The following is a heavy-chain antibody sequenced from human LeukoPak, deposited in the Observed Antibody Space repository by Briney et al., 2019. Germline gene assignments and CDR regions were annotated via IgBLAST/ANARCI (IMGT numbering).Heavy chain of an antibody. CDR1: GFTISSYG. Sequence: GGSLRLSCAASGFTISSYGMHWVRQAPGRGLEWVAVISYDGTNKYYGDFVKGRFIISRDNSKNTLYLQTNSLRAEDTAVYYCARESRHVLLWFGELNYYYYYMDVWGKGTTVTVSS. V-gene: IGHV3-30*03. D-gene: IGHD3-10*01. CDR2: ISYDGTNK. CDR3: ARESRHVLLWFGELNYYYYYMDV. J-gene: IGHJ6*03.